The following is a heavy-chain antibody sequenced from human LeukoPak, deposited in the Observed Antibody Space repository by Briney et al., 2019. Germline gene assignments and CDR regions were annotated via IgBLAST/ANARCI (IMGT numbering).Heavy chain of an antibody. Sequence: PGGSLRLSCAASGFTFDDYAMHWVRQAPGKGLEWVSGISWNSGSIGYADSVKGRFTISRDNAKNTLYLQMNSLRAEDTAVYYCARLVSGNYFDYWGQGTLVTVSS. D-gene: IGHD3-9*01. CDR1: GFTFDDYA. CDR3: ARLVSGNYFDY. J-gene: IGHJ4*02. CDR2: ISWNSGSI. V-gene: IGHV3-9*01.